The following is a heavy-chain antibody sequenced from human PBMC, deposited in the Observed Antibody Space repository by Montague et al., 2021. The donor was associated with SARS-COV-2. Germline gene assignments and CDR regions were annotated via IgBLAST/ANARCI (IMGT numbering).Heavy chain of an antibody. Sequence: SETLSLTCILSGSSVRSYYWSWIRQPPGKGLEWIGYIYDSGSTNYNPSLKSRVTISVDTSKNQFSLKLSSVTAADTAVYYCARDNTVTTFGGPYYIDSWGQGTLVTVSA. CDR2: IYDSGST. CDR3: ARDNTVTTFGGPYYIDS. D-gene: IGHD4-17*01. J-gene: IGHJ4*02. CDR1: GSSVRSYY. V-gene: IGHV4-59*02.